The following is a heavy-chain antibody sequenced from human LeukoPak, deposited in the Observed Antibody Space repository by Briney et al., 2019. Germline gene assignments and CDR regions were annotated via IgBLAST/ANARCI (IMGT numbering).Heavy chain of an antibody. D-gene: IGHD3-10*01. CDR2: IYHSGST. J-gene: IGHJ4*02. V-gene: IGHV4-30-2*01. CDR1: GGSISSGGYS. Sequence: SETLSLTCAVSGGSISSGGYSWSWIRQPPGKGLEWIGYIYHSGSTYYNPSLKSRVTISVDRSKNQFSLKLSSVTAADTAVYYCPSFGYYGSGSPDYWGKGTLLTVSS. CDR3: PSFGYYGSGSPDY.